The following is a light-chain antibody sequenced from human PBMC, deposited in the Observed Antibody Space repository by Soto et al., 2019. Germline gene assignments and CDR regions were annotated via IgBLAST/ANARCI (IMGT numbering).Light chain of an antibody. V-gene: IGKV3-20*01. CDR1: QSVSSSY. CDR2: GAS. Sequence: EIVLTQSPGTLSLSPGERATLSCRASQSVSSSYLAWYQQKPGQAPRLLIYGASSRATGIPDRFSGSGSVTDFTLTISRLEPEDFAVYYCQQDVSSPPYTFGQGTKLEIK. CDR3: QQDVSSPPYT. J-gene: IGKJ2*01.